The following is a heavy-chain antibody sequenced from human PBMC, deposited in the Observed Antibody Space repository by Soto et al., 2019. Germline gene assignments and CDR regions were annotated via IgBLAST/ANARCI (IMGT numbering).Heavy chain of an antibody. CDR1: GGSISSYY. D-gene: IGHD6-13*01. CDR2: IYYSGST. Sequence: SETLSVTWSVSGGSISSYYWSCIRQPPGKGLEWIGYIYYSGSTNYNPSLKSRVTISVDTSKNQFSLKLSSVTAADTAVYYCARVIESAAGEYYFDYWGQGTLVTVSS. J-gene: IGHJ4*02. CDR3: ARVIESAAGEYYFDY. V-gene: IGHV4-59*01.